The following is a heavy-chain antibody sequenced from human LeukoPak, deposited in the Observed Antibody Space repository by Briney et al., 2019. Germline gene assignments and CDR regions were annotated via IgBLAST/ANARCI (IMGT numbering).Heavy chain of an antibody. J-gene: IGHJ5*02. CDR1: GFTFSSYA. V-gene: IGHV3-64*01. D-gene: IGHD3-10*01. Sequence: GRSLRLSCAASGFTFSSYAMHWVRQAPGKGLESVSAISSNGGSTYYANSVKGRFTISRDNSKNTLYLQMNNLRAEDTAVYYCARERYGSGSTLFDPWGQGTLVTVSS. CDR2: ISSNGGST. CDR3: ARERYGSGSTLFDP.